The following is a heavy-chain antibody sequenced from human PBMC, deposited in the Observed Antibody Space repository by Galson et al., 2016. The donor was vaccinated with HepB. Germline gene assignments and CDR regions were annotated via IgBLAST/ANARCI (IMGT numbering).Heavy chain of an antibody. D-gene: IGHD2/OR15-2a*01. CDR2: IYPADPDT. Sequence: QSGAEVKKPGESLKISCETSGYSFTTYWIGWVRQMPGKGLEWMGIIYPADPDTRYSPSSQGQVTISADKSVTTAYLQWRSLKASDTAMYYCVMIASGAYFPDGLDYWGQGTLVTVSS. V-gene: IGHV5-51*01. CDR1: GYSFTTYW. J-gene: IGHJ4*02. CDR3: VMIASGAYFPDGLDY.